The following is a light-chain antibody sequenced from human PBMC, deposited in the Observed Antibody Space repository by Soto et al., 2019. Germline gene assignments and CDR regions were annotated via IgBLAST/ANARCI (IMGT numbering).Light chain of an antibody. CDR3: QQYDNWPLT. CDR2: GAS. V-gene: IGKV3-15*01. J-gene: IGKJ4*01. CDR1: QSVSSN. Sequence: EIVMTQSPAILSVSSGERATLSCRASQSVSSNLAWYQQKSGQTTRLLIYGASTRATDIPARFSGGGSGTEFTLTISSLQSEDFAVYYCQQYDNWPLTFGGGTKVEI.